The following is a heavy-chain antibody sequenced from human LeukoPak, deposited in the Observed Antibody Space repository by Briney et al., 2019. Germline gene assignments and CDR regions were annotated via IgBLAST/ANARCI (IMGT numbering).Heavy chain of an antibody. CDR3: ARDRYCSSTSCYPWFDP. J-gene: IGHJ5*02. CDR1: GYTFRSFD. V-gene: IGHV3-48*03. CDR2: ISNSDGTI. D-gene: IGHD2-2*01. Sequence: PGGSLILSCIGSGYTFRSFDMNWVRQPPGKGLEWVAYISNSDGTIYYADSVRGRFTISRDDARNSLYLQMNSLRAEDTAVYYCARDRYCSSTSCYPWFDPWGQGTLVTVSS.